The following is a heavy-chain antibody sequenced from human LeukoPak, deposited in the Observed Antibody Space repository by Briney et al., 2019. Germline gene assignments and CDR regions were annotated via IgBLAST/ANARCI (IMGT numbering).Heavy chain of an antibody. CDR1: GFTFSSYA. CDR2: ISSNGGSI. CDR3: ARGAYKDY. V-gene: IGHV3-64*01. Sequence: GGSLRLSCAASGFTFSSYAMHWVRQAPGKGLEYVSAISSNGGSIYYANSVKDRFTISRDNSKNTLYLRMGSLRPEDMAVYYCARGAYKDYWGQGTLVTVSS. D-gene: IGHD2-21*01. J-gene: IGHJ4*02.